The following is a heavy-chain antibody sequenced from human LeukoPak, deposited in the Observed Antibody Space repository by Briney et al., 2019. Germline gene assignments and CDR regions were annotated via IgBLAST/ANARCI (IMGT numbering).Heavy chain of an antibody. J-gene: IGHJ4*02. Sequence: PSQTLSLTCAVYGGSFSGYYWLWIRQPPGKGLEWIGEIHYSGRINYNPSLKSRVTISADTSKKHFSLKMNSVTAADTAVYYCSRGTDAYKCGNSWGEGTLVTASS. D-gene: IGHD5-24*01. CDR2: IHYSGRI. CDR3: SRGTDAYKCGNS. V-gene: IGHV4-34*01. CDR1: GGSFSGYY.